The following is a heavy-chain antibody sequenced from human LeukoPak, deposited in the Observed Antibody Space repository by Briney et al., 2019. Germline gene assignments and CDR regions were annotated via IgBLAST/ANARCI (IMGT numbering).Heavy chain of an antibody. J-gene: IGHJ4*02. Sequence: GGSLRLSCAASGFTFSTYAMSWVRQAPGKGLEWVSVISGSGGSIYYADSVKGRFTISRANSKNTLYLQMNSLRVEDTAVYYCATKVPRHYLDYWGQGILVTVSS. CDR2: ISGSGGSI. CDR1: GFTFSTYA. CDR3: ATKVPRHYLDY. V-gene: IGHV3-23*01.